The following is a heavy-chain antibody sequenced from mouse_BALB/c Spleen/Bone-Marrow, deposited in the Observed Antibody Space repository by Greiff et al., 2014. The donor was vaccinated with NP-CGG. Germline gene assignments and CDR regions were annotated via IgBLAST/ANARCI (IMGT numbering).Heavy chain of an antibody. CDR2: ISSGGSYT. Sequence: VQLQQSGGDLVKPGGSLKLSCAASGFTFSNYGMSWVRQTPDKRLEWVATISSGGSYTYYPDSVKGRFTISRDNAKNTLYLQMSSLKSEDTAMYYCARQRDYDYFDDWGQGTTLTVSS. D-gene: IGHD2-4*01. V-gene: IGHV5-6*01. CDR1: GFTFSNYG. CDR3: ARQRDYDYFDD. J-gene: IGHJ2*01.